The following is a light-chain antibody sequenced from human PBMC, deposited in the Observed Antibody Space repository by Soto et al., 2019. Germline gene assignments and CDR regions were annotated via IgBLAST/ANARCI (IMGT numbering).Light chain of an antibody. V-gene: IGKV3-20*01. CDR1: QSVSSSY. CDR2: GAS. CDR3: QQYGSSPLG. Sequence: EIVLTQSTGTLSLSPGERATLSCRASQSVSSSYLAWYQQKPGQAPRLLIYGASSRATGIPDRFSGSVSGTDFTLTISRLEPEDFAVYYCQQYGSSPLGFGGGTKVELK. J-gene: IGKJ4*01.